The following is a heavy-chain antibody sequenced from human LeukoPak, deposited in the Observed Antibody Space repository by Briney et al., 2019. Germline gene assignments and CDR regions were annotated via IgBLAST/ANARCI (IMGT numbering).Heavy chain of an antibody. Sequence: PGGSLRLSCAASRFTFSIYGMHWVRQAPGKGLEWVSFIFYDGSKKYYADSVKGRFTISRDDSKNTLYLQMNTPRVEDTAVYYCARDRDNNYYDYWGQGTLVTVSS. D-gene: IGHD5-24*01. V-gene: IGHV3-30*12. CDR1: RFTFSIYG. CDR2: IFYDGSKK. CDR3: ARDRDNNYYDY. J-gene: IGHJ4*02.